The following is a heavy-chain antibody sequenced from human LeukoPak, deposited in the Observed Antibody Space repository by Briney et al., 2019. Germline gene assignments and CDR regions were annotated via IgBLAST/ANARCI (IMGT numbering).Heavy chain of an antibody. J-gene: IGHJ4*02. Sequence: PGGSLRLSCAASGFTFSNYAMSWVRQAPGRGLEWVSSISSRGDSTYDADSVKGRFTVSRDNSKNSLYLQMNSVRAEDTAVYYCAKGPGADITGAHTVENWGQGTLVTVSS. CDR3: AKGPGADITGAHTVEN. CDR2: ISSRGDST. V-gene: IGHV3-23*01. CDR1: GFTFSNYA. D-gene: IGHD5-12*01.